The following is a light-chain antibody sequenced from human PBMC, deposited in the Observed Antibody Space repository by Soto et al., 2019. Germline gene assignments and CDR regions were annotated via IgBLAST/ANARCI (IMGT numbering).Light chain of an antibody. CDR2: DVS. V-gene: IGLV2-14*01. J-gene: IGLJ1*01. CDR3: SSYTSSSTLYV. Sequence: QCVLTQPASVSGSPGQSTTISCTGTSSDVGGYNYVSWYQQHPGKAPKLMIYDVSNRPSGVSNRFSGSKSGNTASPTISGLQAEDEADYYCSSYTSSSTLYVFGTGTKVTVL. CDR1: SSDVGGYNY.